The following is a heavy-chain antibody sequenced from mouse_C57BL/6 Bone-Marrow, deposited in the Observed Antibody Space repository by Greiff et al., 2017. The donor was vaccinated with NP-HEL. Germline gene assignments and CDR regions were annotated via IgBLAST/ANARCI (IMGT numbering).Heavy chain of an antibody. CDR3: ARKRGYYDYDAAWFAY. CDR2: INPSTGGT. J-gene: IGHJ3*01. D-gene: IGHD2-4*01. V-gene: IGHV1-42*01. CDR1: GYSFTGYY. Sequence: VQLQQSGPELVKPGASVKISCKASGYSFTGYYMNWVKQSPEKSLEWIGEINPSTGGTTYNQKFKGKATLTVDKSSSTAYMQLKSLTSEDSAVYYCARKRGYYDYDAAWFAYWGQGTLVTVSA.